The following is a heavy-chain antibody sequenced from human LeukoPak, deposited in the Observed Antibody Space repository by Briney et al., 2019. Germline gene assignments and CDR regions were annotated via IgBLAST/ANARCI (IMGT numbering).Heavy chain of an antibody. D-gene: IGHD2-2*01. Sequence: SETLSLTCAVYGGSFSGYYWSWIRQPPGKGLEWIGEINHSGSTNYNPSLKSRVTISVDTSKNQFSLKLSSVTAADTAVYFCARVVVVPAAFNYYYYYYMDVWGKGTTVTVSS. CDR3: ARVVVVPAAFNYYYYYYMDV. CDR1: GGSFSGYY. J-gene: IGHJ6*03. CDR2: INHSGST. V-gene: IGHV4-34*01.